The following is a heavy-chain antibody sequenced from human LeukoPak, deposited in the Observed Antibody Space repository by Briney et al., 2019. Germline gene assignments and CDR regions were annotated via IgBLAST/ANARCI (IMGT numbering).Heavy chain of an antibody. CDR1: GFTFSNAW. Sequence: PGGSLRLSCAASGFTFSNAWMSWVRQAPGKGLKWVGRIKSKTDGGTTDYAAPVKGRFTISRDDSKNTLYLQMNSLKTEDTAVYYCTTEVGGDYFDYWGQGTLVTVSS. CDR3: TTEVGGDYFDY. D-gene: IGHD3-10*01. J-gene: IGHJ4*02. CDR2: IKSKTDGGTT. V-gene: IGHV3-15*01.